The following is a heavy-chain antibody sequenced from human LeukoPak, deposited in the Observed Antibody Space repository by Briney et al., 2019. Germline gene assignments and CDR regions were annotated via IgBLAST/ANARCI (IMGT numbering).Heavy chain of an antibody. J-gene: IGHJ4*02. CDR3: ARDEWFGESHFDY. CDR1: GYTFTSYA. D-gene: IGHD3-10*01. CDR2: INAGNGNT. Sequence: ASVEVSCKASGYTFTSYAMHWVRQAPGQRLEWMGWINAGNGNTKYSQKFQGRVTITRDTSASTAYMELSSLRSEDTAVYYCARDEWFGESHFDYWGQGTLVTVSS. V-gene: IGHV1-3*01.